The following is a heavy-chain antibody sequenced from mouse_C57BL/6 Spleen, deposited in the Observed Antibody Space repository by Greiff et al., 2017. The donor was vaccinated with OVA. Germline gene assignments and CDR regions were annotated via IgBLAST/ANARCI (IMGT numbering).Heavy chain of an antibody. V-gene: IGHV1-69*01. J-gene: IGHJ4*01. CDR1: GYTFTSYW. CDR3: ARRRDYYGSDYAMDY. D-gene: IGHD1-1*01. Sequence: QVQLQQSGAELVMPGASVKLSCKASGYTFTSYWMHWVKQRPGQGLEWIGEIDPSDSYTNYNQKFKGKSTLTVDKSSSTAYMQLSSLTSEDSAVYYCARRRDYYGSDYAMDYWSQGTSVTVSS. CDR2: IDPSDSYT.